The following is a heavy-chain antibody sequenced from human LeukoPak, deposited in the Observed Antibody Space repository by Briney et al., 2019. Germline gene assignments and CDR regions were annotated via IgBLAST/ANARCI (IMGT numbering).Heavy chain of an antibody. CDR1: GDSISSGDYS. Sequence: SETLSLTCAVSGDSISSGDYSWSWIRQPPGKGLEWIGYIYYSGSTNYSPSLKSRVTISVDTSENQFSLNLTSVTAADTAVYYCARGSGNYYYYGMDVWGQGTTVTVSS. J-gene: IGHJ6*02. D-gene: IGHD1-26*01. CDR3: ARGSGNYYYYGMDV. V-gene: IGHV4-61*08. CDR2: IYYSGST.